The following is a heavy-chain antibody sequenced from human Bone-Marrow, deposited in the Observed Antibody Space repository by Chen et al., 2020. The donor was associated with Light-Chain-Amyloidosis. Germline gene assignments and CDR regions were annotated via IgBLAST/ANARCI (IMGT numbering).Heavy chain of an antibody. D-gene: IGHD4-4*01. Sequence: QVQLVQSGAEVKKPGSSVKVSCKASGGTFNTYAINWVRQAPGQGLEWMGGIIPILGTASYAQKFQGRVTITADEASSTAYMELSSLTSGDTVVYYCAEGPYSNLGYWGQGTLVTVSS. CDR1: GGTFNTYA. CDR2: IIPILGTA. CDR3: AEGPYSNLGY. J-gene: IGHJ4*02. V-gene: IGHV1-69*01.